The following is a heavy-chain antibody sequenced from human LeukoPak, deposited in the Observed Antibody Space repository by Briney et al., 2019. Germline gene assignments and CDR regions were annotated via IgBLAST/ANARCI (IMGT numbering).Heavy chain of an antibody. D-gene: IGHD3-22*01. V-gene: IGHV1-8*01. J-gene: IGHJ5*02. CDR1: GYTFTSYD. CDR3: ASSPYYYDSSGLWPRGWFDP. Sequence: ASVKVSCKASGYTFTSYDINWVRQATGQGLEWMGWMNPNSGNTGYAQKFQGRVTMTGNTSISTAYMELSSLRSEDTAVYYCASSPYYYDSSGLWPRGWFDPWGQGTLVTVSS. CDR2: MNPNSGNT.